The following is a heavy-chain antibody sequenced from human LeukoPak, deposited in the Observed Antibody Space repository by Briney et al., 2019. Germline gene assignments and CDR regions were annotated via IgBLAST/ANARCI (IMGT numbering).Heavy chain of an antibody. D-gene: IGHD2-15*01. J-gene: IGHJ4*02. CDR2: ISSSSSYT. Sequence: PGGSLRLSCVASGFTFSDYYMSWIRQAPGKGLEWVSYISSSSSYTNYADSVKGRFTISRDNAKNSLYLQMNSLRAEDTAVYYCARDCGGSCFTPDFDYWGQGTLVTVSS. CDR3: ARDCGGSCFTPDFDY. V-gene: IGHV3-11*06. CDR1: GFTFSDYY.